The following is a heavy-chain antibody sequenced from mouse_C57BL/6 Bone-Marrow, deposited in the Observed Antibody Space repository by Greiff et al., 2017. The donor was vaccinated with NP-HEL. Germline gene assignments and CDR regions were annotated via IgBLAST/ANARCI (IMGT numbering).Heavy chain of an antibody. CDR2: FYPGSGSI. D-gene: IGHD2-3*01. CDR3: ARHEERIYDGDYGAWVAY. J-gene: IGHJ3*01. V-gene: IGHV1-62-2*01. CDR1: GYTFTEYT. Sequence: QVQLQQSGAELVKPGASVKLSCKASGYTFTEYTIHWVKQRSGQGLEWIGWFYPGSGSIKYNEKFKDKATLTADKSSSTVYLELSRLTSEDSAVYFGARHEERIYDGDYGAWVAYWGQGTLVTVSA.